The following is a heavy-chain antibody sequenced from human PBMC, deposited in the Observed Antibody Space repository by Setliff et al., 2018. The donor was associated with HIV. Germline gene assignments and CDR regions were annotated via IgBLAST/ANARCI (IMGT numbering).Heavy chain of an antibody. CDR1: GFTFSSAW. CDR3: VTKGRDVYTLEDPG. V-gene: IGHV3-15*05. D-gene: IGHD4-4*01. J-gene: IGHJ4*02. CDR2: IKTINEGATT. Sequence: GGSLRLSCAASGFTFSSAWMSWVRQAPGKGLEWVGRIKTINEGATTYYAAPVKGRFTISRDDSKNTLYLQMNSLQTEDTAMYYCVTKGRDVYTLEDPGWGQGTLVTVSS.